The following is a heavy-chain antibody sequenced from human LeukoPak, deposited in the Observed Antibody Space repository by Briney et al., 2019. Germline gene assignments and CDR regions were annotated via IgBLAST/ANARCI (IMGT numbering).Heavy chain of an antibody. CDR3: ARDWGTTVTTEEFDY. CDR1: GYTFTSYA. CDR2: INTNTGNP. V-gene: IGHV7-4-1*02. J-gene: IGHJ4*02. D-gene: IGHD4-17*01. Sequence: ASVKVSRKASGYTFTSYAMNWVRQAPGQGLEWMGWINTNTGNPTYAQGFTGRFVFSLDTSVSTAYLQISSLKAEDTAVYYCARDWGTTVTTEEFDYWGQGTLVTVSS.